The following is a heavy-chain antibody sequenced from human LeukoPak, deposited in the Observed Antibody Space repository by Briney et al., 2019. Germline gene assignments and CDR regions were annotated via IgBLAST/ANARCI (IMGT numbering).Heavy chain of an antibody. CDR1: GFTFSSYS. V-gene: IGHV3-30*14. D-gene: IGHD2-2*01. Sequence: GGSLRLSCTASGFTFSSYSMHWVRQAPGKGLEWVAVIGSDASLTYYADSVKGRFTISRDNSKNTLYLQMNSLRAEDTAVYYCARGYCSSTSCFDDAFDIWGQGTMVTVSS. CDR2: IGSDASLT. CDR3: ARGYCSSTSCFDDAFDI. J-gene: IGHJ3*02.